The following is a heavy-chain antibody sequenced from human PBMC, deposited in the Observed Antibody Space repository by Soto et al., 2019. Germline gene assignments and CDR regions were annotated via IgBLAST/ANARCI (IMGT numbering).Heavy chain of an antibody. V-gene: IGHV1-18*01. CDR1: GYNCTSYG. D-gene: IGHD3-10*01. Sequence: ALVRAACRPSGYNCTSYGITWLRQTPGQGLEWMGWISAYNGNTNYAQKLQGRVTMTTDTSTSTAYMELRSLRSDDTAVYYCARAPYSYGSGRYKKAPFYYWGQGTLVTVSS. CDR3: ARAPYSYGSGRYKKAPFYY. J-gene: IGHJ4*02. CDR2: ISAYNGNT.